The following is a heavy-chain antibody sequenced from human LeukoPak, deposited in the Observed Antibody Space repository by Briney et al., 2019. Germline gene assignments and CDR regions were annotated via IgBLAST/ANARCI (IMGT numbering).Heavy chain of an antibody. CDR3: ARSSTYCGGDCYYFDY. D-gene: IGHD2-21*02. CDR1: GFTFCSYA. Sequence: GGSLRLSCAASGFTFCSYAMHWVREAPGKGLEYVSSISSNGGSTYYANSVKGRFTISRDNSKNTLYLQMGSLRAEDMAVYYCARSSTYCGGDCYYFDYWGQGTLVTVSS. J-gene: IGHJ4*02. V-gene: IGHV3-64*01. CDR2: ISSNGGST.